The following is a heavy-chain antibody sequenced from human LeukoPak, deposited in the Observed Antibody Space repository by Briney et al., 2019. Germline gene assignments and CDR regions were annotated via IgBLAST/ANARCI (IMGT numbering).Heavy chain of an antibody. V-gene: IGHV3-30*18. Sequence: GSLRLSCAASGFTFSSCGMHWVRQAPGKGLEWVAVISYDGSNKYYADSVKGRFTISRDNSKNTLYLQMNSLRAEDTAVYYCAKDTLYCSSTSCRGPDAFDIWGQGTMVTVSS. CDR2: ISYDGSNK. CDR1: GFTFSSCG. CDR3: AKDTLYCSSTSCRGPDAFDI. D-gene: IGHD2-2*01. J-gene: IGHJ3*02.